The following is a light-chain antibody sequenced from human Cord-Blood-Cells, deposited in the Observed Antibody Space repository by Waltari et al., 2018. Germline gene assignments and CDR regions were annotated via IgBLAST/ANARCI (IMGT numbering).Light chain of an antibody. J-gene: IGKJ4*01. CDR2: TAS. V-gene: IGKV1-39*01. CDR1: QSISSY. Sequence: DIQMPQSPSSLSASVGDRVTITCRASQSISSYLNWYQQKPGKAPKLLIYTASSLQSGVPSRLSGSGSVTDFTLTISSLQPEDFATYYFQQSYSTPPTFGGGTKVEIK. CDR3: QQSYSTPPT.